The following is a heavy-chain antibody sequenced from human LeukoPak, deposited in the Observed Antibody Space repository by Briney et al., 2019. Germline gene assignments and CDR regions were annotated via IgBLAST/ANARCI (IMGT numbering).Heavy chain of an antibody. J-gene: IGHJ3*02. CDR2: IYTSGST. V-gene: IGHV4-4*07. CDR1: GGSISGYY. D-gene: IGHD2-2*01. Sequence: SETLSLTCAVSGGSISGYYWSWIRQPAGKGLEWIGRIYTSGSTNYNPSLKSRVTMSVDTSKNQFPLKLSTVTAADTAVYYCARDRGDIVVVPAAMKAFDIWGQGTMVTVSS. CDR3: ARDRGDIVVVPAAMKAFDI.